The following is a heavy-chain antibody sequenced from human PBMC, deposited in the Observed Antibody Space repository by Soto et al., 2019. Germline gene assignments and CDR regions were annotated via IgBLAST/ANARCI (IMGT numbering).Heavy chain of an antibody. J-gene: IGHJ4*02. CDR1: GGSISSGDYY. D-gene: IGHD6-13*01. CDR3: ARVMSVGIAAADAFDY. CDR2: IYYSGST. Sequence: PSETLSLTCTVSGGSISSGDYYWSWIRQPPWKGLEWIGYIYYSGSTYYNPSLKSRVTISVDTSKNQFSLKLSSVTAADTAVYYCARVMSVGIAAADAFDYWGQGXLVTVYS. V-gene: IGHV4-30-4*01.